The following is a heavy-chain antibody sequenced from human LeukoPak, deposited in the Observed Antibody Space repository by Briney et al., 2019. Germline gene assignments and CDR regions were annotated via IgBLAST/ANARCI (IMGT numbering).Heavy chain of an antibody. CDR2: IFYSGST. V-gene: IGHV4-39*01. CDR1: GGSIISSRFD. J-gene: IGHJ4*02. CDR3: ARQWFGPARKFDY. D-gene: IGHD3-10*01. Sequence: PSETLSLTCTVSGGSIISSRFDWGWIRQPPGKGLEWIGTIFYSGSTWYNPSLKSRVTISVDTSKNQFSLKLSSVTAADTAVYFCARQWFGPARKFDYWGQGTLVTVSS.